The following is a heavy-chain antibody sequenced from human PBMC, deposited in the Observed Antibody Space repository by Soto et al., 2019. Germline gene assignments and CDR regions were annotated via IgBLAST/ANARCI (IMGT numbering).Heavy chain of an antibody. CDR2: INPNSGGT. Sequence: ASVKVSCKASGYTFTGYYMHWVRQAPEQGLEWMGWINPNSGGTNYAQQFQGRVTVTRDTSISTAYMELSRLRSHDTAVYYCARDLTGSYYDISANPLGNALVRYYYGMDVWGQGTTVTVS. D-gene: IGHD3-22*01. CDR3: ARDLTGSYYDISANPLGNALVRYYYGMDV. J-gene: IGHJ6*02. V-gene: IGHV1-2*02. CDR1: GYTFTGYY.